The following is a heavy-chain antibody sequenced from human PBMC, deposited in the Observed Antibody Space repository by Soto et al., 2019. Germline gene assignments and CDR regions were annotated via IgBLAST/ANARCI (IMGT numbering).Heavy chain of an antibody. J-gene: IGHJ4*02. CDR1: GYSFTSYY. Sequence: EVQLVQSGAEVKKPGESLRISCKVSGYSFTSYYITWVRQMPGKGLEWMGKIDPSDSYTNYSPSFQGHVTISADKSISTAYLQWSSLKASDTAMYFCAVEGNSPFWGQGTLVTVSS. CDR3: AVEGNSPF. CDR2: IDPSDSYT. D-gene: IGHD2-15*01. V-gene: IGHV5-10-1*01.